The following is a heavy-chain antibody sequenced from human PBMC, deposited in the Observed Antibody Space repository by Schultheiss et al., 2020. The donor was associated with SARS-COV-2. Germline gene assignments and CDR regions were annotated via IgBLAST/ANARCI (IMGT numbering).Heavy chain of an antibody. CDR2: IYYSGST. CDR3: ARGGWDIVVVPAAINYYYYMDV. CDR1: GGSISSYY. J-gene: IGHJ6*03. Sequence: SQTLSLTCTVSGGSISSYYWSWIRQPPGKGLEWIGYIYYSGSTNYNPSLKSRVTISVDTSKNQFSLKLSSVTAADTAVYYCARGGWDIVVVPAAINYYYYMDVWGKGTTVTVSS. D-gene: IGHD2-2*01. V-gene: IGHV4-59*12.